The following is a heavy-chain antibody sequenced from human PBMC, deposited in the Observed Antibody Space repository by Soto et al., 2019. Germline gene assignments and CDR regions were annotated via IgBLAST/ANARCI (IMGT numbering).Heavy chain of an antibody. D-gene: IGHD6-13*01. CDR2: IYPGDSDT. CDR1: GYSFTSYW. Sequence: GESLKISCKGSGYSFTSYWIGWVRQMPGKGLEWMGIIYPGDSDTRYSPSFQGQVTISADKSISTAYLQWSSLKASDTAMYYCARQDSGSARPNYYYYGMDVWGQGTTVTVSS. CDR3: ARQDSGSARPNYYYYGMDV. J-gene: IGHJ6*02. V-gene: IGHV5-51*01.